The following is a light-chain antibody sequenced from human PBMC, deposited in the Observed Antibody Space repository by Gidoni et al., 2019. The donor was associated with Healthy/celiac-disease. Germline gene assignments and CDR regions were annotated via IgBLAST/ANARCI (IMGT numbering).Light chain of an antibody. V-gene: IGKV1-39*01. CDR1: QRISSY. CDR3: QQSYNTPPHA. J-gene: IGKJ4*01. CDR2: AAS. Sequence: DIQMTQSPSSLSASVGDRVTTPCRASQRISSYLNWYQQKPGKAPKLLIYAASSLQRGVPSRFSGRGSWTDFTLTISSRQPEDFATYYCQQSYNTPPHAFXGXTKVEIK.